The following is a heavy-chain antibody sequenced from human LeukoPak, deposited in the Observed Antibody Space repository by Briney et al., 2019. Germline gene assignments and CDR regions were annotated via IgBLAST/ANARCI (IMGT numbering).Heavy chain of an antibody. D-gene: IGHD3-16*01. J-gene: IGHJ4*02. CDR3: TTGVRWGQQGGDGY. Sequence: PGGSLRLSCAVSGLSITNAFMTWVRQTPGKGLEWVGRIRSTADGATRDYTAPLRGRFTISRDVSKNIVFLQMNSLRTEDTGVYYCTTGVRWGQQGGDGYWGQGTLVTVSS. CDR1: GLSITNAF. CDR2: IRSTADGATR. V-gene: IGHV3-15*01.